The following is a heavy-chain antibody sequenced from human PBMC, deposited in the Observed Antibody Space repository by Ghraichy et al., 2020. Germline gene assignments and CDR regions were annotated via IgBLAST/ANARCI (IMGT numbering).Heavy chain of an antibody. J-gene: IGHJ6*02. CDR2: IIWRSGRI. D-gene: IGHD3-10*01. V-gene: IGHV3-9*01. CDR3: VTDILPGGAAV. Sequence: WVSGIIWRSGRIEYAASVKGRFTVSRDNSKRLLYLQMNSLRAEDTALYYCVTDILPGGAAVWGQGTMVTVS.